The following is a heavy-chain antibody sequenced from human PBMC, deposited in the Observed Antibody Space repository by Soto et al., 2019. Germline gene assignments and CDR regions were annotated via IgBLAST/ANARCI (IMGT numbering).Heavy chain of an antibody. D-gene: IGHD4-4*01. Sequence: GGSLRLSCAVSGFTFSNYAMAWVRQAPGKGLEWVSSIRADGSRTHYADSVKGRFTVSRDNSKNRLYLDMKSLRADDTALYYCLSDSNGYFYWMGRYRGQGTPVTGSS. CDR3: LSDSNGYFYWMGRY. J-gene: IGHJ4*02. CDR1: GFTFSNYA. CDR2: IRADGSRT. V-gene: IGHV3-23*01.